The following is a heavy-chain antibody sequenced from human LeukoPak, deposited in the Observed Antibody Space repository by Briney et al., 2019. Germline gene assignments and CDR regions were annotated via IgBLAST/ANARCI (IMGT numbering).Heavy chain of an antibody. Sequence: PGGSLRLSCAASGFTVSSNYISWVRQAPGKGLEWVSLIYSGGDTYYADSVKGRFTISRDNSKNTLYLQMYSLKPEDTAVYYCARDESYWGQGTLVTVSS. D-gene: IGHD3-3*01. J-gene: IGHJ4*02. CDR3: ARDESY. CDR2: IYSGGDT. V-gene: IGHV3-66*01. CDR1: GFTVSSNY.